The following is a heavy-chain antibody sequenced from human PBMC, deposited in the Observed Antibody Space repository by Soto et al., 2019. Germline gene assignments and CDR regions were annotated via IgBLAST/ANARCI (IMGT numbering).Heavy chain of an antibody. CDR3: ARGGSGWYKDGMDV. CDR2: IRSKSNSYAT. CDR1: GFTFSGSA. V-gene: IGHV3-73*01. J-gene: IGHJ6*02. D-gene: IGHD6-19*01. Sequence: EVQLVESGGGLVQPGGSLKLSCAVSGFTFSGSAMHWVRQASGKGLEWVGRIRSKSNSYATAYAASVKGRFTISRDDSKNTAYLQMNSLRAEDTAVYYCARGGSGWYKDGMDVWGQGTTVTVSS.